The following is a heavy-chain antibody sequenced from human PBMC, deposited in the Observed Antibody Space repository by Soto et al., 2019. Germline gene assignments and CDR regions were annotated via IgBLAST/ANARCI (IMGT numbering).Heavy chain of an antibody. Sequence: WGSLILACAASRFTLSSYAMGGVRLAPRKGLEWVSAISGSGGSTYYADSVKGRFTISRDNSKNTLYLQMNSLRAEDTAVYYCAKFQTNDDAFDIWGQGTMVTVSS. V-gene: IGHV3-23*01. CDR2: ISGSGGST. J-gene: IGHJ3*02. D-gene: IGHD1-1*01. CDR1: RFTLSSYA. CDR3: AKFQTNDDAFDI.